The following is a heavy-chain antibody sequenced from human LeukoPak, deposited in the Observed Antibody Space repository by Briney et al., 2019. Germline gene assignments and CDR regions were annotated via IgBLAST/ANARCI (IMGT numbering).Heavy chain of an antibody. J-gene: IGHJ4*02. CDR1: GYTFTGYY. CDR2: INSHSGST. V-gene: IGHV1-2*02. Sequence: ASVKVSCKASGYTFTGYYVHWVRQAPGQGLEWMGWINSHSGSTDYAHKFQGRVTMTRDTSISTAYMELSRLKSDDTAVYYCARYTITAAGSPFDYWGQGTLVTVSS. CDR3: ARYTITAAGSPFDY. D-gene: IGHD6-13*01.